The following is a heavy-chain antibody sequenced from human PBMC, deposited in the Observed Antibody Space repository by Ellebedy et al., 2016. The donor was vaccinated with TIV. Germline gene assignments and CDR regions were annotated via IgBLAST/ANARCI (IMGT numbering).Heavy chain of an antibody. CDR2: INPNSGGT. V-gene: IGHV1-2*02. J-gene: IGHJ6*02. Sequence: ASVKVSCKASGYTFTGYYMHWVRQAPGQGLEWMGWINPNSGGTSYAQKFQGRVTMTRDTSISTAYMELRRLRSDATAVYYCARSHHFDWLSMDVWGQGTTVTVSS. D-gene: IGHD3-9*01. CDR3: ARSHHFDWLSMDV. CDR1: GYTFTGYY.